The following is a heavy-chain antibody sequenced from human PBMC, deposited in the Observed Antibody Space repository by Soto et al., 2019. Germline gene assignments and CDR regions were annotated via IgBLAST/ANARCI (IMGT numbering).Heavy chain of an antibody. J-gene: IGHJ3*02. Sequence: QVQLVQSGDEVKKPGSSVKVSCKASGGTFSSYAISWVRQAPGQGLEWMGGIIPIFGTANYAQKFQGRVTITADESTSTAYMELISLRSEDTAVYYCASYYLKTYAFDIWGHGTMVTVSS. CDR1: GGTFSSYA. CDR3: ASYYLKTYAFDI. V-gene: IGHV1-69*01. CDR2: IIPIFGTA. D-gene: IGHD3-10*01.